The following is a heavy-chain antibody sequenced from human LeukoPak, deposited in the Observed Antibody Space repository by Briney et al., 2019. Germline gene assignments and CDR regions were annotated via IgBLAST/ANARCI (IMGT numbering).Heavy chain of an antibody. CDR1: GSSISPYY. J-gene: IGHJ3*01. CDR2: IHNSGS. CDR3: VSARDMAFDL. D-gene: IGHD3-10*01. V-gene: IGHV4-59*13. Sequence: SETLSLTCTVSGSSISPYYGSWIRQSPGKGLEWIGNIHNSGSIYNPSLKSRITISQDTSKNQVSLKLTAVTAADTALYYCVSARDMAFDLWGQGTMVTVSA.